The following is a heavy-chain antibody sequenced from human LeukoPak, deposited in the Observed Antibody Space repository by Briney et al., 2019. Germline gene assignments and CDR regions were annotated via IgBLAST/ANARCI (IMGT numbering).Heavy chain of an antibody. CDR1: GFTFRTHT. V-gene: IGHV3-21*01. CDR3: ARVPGGLEWADFDY. CDR2: ISSSSSDI. J-gene: IGHJ4*02. D-gene: IGHD3-3*01. Sequence: TAGGSLRLSCAASGFTFRTHTMNWVRQAPGKGLEWVSCISSSSSDIYYADSVKGRFTISRDNAKNSLYLHMSSLRAEDTAVYYCARVPGGLEWADFDYWGQGTLVTVSS.